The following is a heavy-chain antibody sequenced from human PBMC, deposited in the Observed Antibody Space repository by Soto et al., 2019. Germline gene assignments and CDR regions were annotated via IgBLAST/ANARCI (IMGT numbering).Heavy chain of an antibody. CDR1: GGSISSDNW. J-gene: IGHJ4*02. CDR3: ARASAASMLRGAIIN. Sequence: QVQLQESGPGLVKPSGTLSLTCAFSGGSISSDNWWTWVRQPPGKGLERIGEMYHSGSTNYSPSLKSRDTISVDKSKNQFSLKLTSVTAADTALYYCARASAASMLRGAIINWGQGTLVTVSS. V-gene: IGHV4-4*02. CDR2: MYHSGST. D-gene: IGHD3-10*01.